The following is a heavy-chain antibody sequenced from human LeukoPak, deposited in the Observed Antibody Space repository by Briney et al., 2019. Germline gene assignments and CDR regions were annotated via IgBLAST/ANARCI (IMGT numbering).Heavy chain of an antibody. V-gene: IGHV1-2*02. CDR3: ARDRGGYCSGGSCYYFDY. CDR1: GYTFTGYY. Sequence: ASVTVSCKASGYTFTGYYMHWVRQAPGQGLEWMGWINPNSGGTNYAQKFQGRVTMTRDTSISTAYMELSRLRSDDTAVYYCARDRGGYCSGGSCYYFDYWGQGTLVTVSS. J-gene: IGHJ4*02. D-gene: IGHD2-15*01. CDR2: INPNSGGT.